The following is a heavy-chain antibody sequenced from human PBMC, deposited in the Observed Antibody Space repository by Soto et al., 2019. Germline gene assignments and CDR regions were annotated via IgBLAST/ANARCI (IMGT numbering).Heavy chain of an antibody. Sequence: PSETLSLTCAVYGGSFSGYYWSWIRQPPGKGLEWIGEINHSGSTNYNPSLKSRVTISVDTSKNQFSLKLSSVTAADTAVYYCARGRIAAAATSSRDYYYYMDVWGKGTTVS. CDR3: ARGRIAAAATSSRDYYYYMDV. J-gene: IGHJ6*03. D-gene: IGHD6-13*01. V-gene: IGHV4-34*01. CDR2: INHSGST. CDR1: GGSFSGYY.